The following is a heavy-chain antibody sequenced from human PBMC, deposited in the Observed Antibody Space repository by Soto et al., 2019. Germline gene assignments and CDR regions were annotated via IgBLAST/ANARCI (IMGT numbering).Heavy chain of an antibody. Sequence: EVQLVESGGGLVKAGGSLRLSGSASEFPSSSFGMNGVAKPPGKGLEWVSSISSGRSYIYYADSVKGRFTISRDNAKNSLYLQMNSLRAEDTAVYYCARDHYDSSGFYNIFFYYYGLDVWGPGTTVTVS. CDR2: ISSGRSYI. CDR1: EFPSSSFG. J-gene: IGHJ6*02. CDR3: ARDHYDSSGFYNIFFYYYGLDV. V-gene: IGHV3-21*01. D-gene: IGHD3-22*01.